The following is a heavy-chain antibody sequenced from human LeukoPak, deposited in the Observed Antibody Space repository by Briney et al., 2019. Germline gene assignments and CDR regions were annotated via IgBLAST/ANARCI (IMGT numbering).Heavy chain of an antibody. D-gene: IGHD3-10*01. CDR2: FDPEDGET. J-gene: IGHJ5*02. V-gene: IGHV1-24*01. CDR3: ATDLTMVRGADNWFDP. CDR1: GYTLTELS. Sequence: ASVKVSCKVSGYTLTELSMHWVRQAPGKGLEWMGGFDPEDGETIYVQKFQGGVTMTEDTSTDTAYMELSSLRSEDTAVYYCATDLTMVRGADNWFDPWGQGTLVTVSS.